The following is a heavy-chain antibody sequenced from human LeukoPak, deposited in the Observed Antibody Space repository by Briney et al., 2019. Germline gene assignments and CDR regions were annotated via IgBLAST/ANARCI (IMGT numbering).Heavy chain of an antibody. Sequence: GGSLRLSCAASGFTFSSYAMSWVRQAPGKGLEWVSSISSSSSYIYYADSVKGRFTISRDNAKNSLYLQMNSLRAEDTAVYYCARDGPIAVDDYWGQGTLVTVSS. CDR3: ARDGPIAVDDY. CDR1: GFTFSSYA. D-gene: IGHD6-19*01. V-gene: IGHV3-21*01. J-gene: IGHJ4*02. CDR2: ISSSSSYI.